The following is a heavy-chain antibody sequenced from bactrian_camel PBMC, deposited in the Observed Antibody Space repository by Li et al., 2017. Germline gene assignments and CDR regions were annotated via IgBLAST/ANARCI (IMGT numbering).Heavy chain of an antibody. CDR3: AADWDRIQWAKEEYSF. J-gene: IGHJ4*01. CDR2: LNRDGST. Sequence: VQLVESGGGSVQAGGSLRLSCAGSDSEYIARSYCMGWFRQAPGKERGGVADLNRDGSTNYADSVKGRFTIPLDNARSLPTLEMNNPTPEDTGIYTCAADWDRIQWAKEEYSFWGQGTQVTVS. CDR1: DSEYIARSYC. V-gene: IGHV3S53*01. D-gene: IGHD2*01.